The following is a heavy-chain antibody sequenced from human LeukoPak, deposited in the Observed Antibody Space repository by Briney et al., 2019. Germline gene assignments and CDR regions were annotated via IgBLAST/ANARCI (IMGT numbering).Heavy chain of an antibody. D-gene: IGHD3-10*01. CDR1: GFTFNMYG. Sequence: GGSLRLSCAASGFTFNMYGMCWVRQSPGKWPEWVAAIADSGGNTYYADSVKGRFTISREDAKNSLYLQMNSLRHGDTAVYYCTRGVGVDLVRGIMGSFDYWGQGSPVTVS. CDR2: IADSGGNT. V-gene: IGHV3-23*01. J-gene: IGHJ4*02. CDR3: TRGVGVDLVRGIMGSFDY.